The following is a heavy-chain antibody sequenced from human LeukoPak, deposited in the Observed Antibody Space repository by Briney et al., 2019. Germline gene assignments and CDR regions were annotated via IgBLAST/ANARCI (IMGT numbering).Heavy chain of an antibody. CDR2: IKQDGSEK. Sequence: PGGSLRLSCAVSGFTFSSYWMSWVRQAPGKGLEWVANIKQDGSEKYYVDSVKGRFTISRDNAKNSLYLQMNSLRAEDTAVYYCARAGIAADSILPDYYYMDVWGKGTTVTISS. CDR1: GFTFSSYW. J-gene: IGHJ6*03. D-gene: IGHD6-13*01. CDR3: ARAGIAADSILPDYYYMDV. V-gene: IGHV3-7*01.